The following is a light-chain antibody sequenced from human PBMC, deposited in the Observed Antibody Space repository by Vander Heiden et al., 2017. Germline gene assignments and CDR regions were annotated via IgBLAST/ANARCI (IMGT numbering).Light chain of an antibody. CDR2: GGS. Sequence: EIGLTHSPGTLSLSPGERATLSCRASQSVSSSYLARYQRKPGQAPRLLICGGSSRATGIPDRFRGSGSGTDFTLTISRLEPEDFAVYYCQQYGSSPPNTFGQGTKLEIK. V-gene: IGKV3-20*01. J-gene: IGKJ2*01. CDR3: QQYGSSPPNT. CDR1: QSVSSSY.